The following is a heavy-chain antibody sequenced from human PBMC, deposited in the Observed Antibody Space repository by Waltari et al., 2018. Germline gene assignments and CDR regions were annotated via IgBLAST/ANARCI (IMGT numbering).Heavy chain of an antibody. CDR3: ARADFLEWLLESNY. J-gene: IGHJ4*02. D-gene: IGHD3-3*01. Sequence: QVQLVQSGAEVKKPGASVKVSCKASGYTFTSYYMHWVRQAPRQGLEWMGIINPRGGSKSYAKKFQGRVTMTRDTSTSTVYMELSSLRSEDTAVYYCARADFLEWLLESNYLGQGTLVTVSS. CDR1: GYTFTSYY. CDR2: INPRGGSK. V-gene: IGHV1-46*01.